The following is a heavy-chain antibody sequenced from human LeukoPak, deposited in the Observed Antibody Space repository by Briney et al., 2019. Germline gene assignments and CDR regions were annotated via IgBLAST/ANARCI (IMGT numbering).Heavy chain of an antibody. CDR2: IYYSGST. J-gene: IGHJ4*02. CDR1: GGSISSYY. D-gene: IGHD6-13*01. V-gene: IGHV4-59*01. Sequence: SETLSLTCTVSGGSISSYYWSWIRQPPGKGLEWIGYIYYSGSTNYNPSLKSRVTISVDTSKSQFSLKLSSVTAADTAVYYCARGQHGVAAAPFDYWGQGTLVTVSS. CDR3: ARGQHGVAAAPFDY.